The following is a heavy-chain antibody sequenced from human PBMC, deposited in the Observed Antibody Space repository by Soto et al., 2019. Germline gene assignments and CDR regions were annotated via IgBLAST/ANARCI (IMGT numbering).Heavy chain of an antibody. CDR1: GGTFSSYA. V-gene: IGHV1-69*13. CDR2: IIPIFGTA. Sequence: SVKVSCKASGGTFSSYAISWVRQAPGQGLEWMGGIIPIFGTANYAQKFQGRVTITADESTSTAYMELSSLRSEDTAVYYCARDKGYGFGWSSSSGMDVWGQGTTVTVSS. CDR3: ARDKGYGFGWSSSSGMDV. J-gene: IGHJ6*02. D-gene: IGHD5-18*01.